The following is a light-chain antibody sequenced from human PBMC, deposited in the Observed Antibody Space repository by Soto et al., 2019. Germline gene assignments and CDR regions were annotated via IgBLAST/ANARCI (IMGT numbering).Light chain of an antibody. CDR2: GAS. V-gene: IGKV3-20*01. CDR1: QSVTSSY. Sequence: ETVLTQSPGTLSLSPGERAPLSCRASQSVTSSYLAWYQQKPGQAPRLLIYGASSRATGIPDRFSGSGSGTDFTLTISRLEPEDFALYYCQQYGSSPPLSFGGGTKVDIK. J-gene: IGKJ4*01. CDR3: QQYGSSPPLS.